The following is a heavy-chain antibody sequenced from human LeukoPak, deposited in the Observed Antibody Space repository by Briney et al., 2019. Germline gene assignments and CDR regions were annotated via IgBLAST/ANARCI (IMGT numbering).Heavy chain of an antibody. CDR3: ARDRGRGIAVAGTYHYYYGMDV. J-gene: IGHJ6*02. Sequence: PSETLSLTCTVSGVSISSYYWSWIRQPPGKGLEWIGYIYYSGSTNYNPPLKSRVTISVDTSKNQFSLKLSSVTAADTAVYYCARDRGRGIAVAGTYHYYYGMDVWGQGTTVTVSS. V-gene: IGHV4-59*01. D-gene: IGHD6-19*01. CDR1: GVSISSYY. CDR2: IYYSGST.